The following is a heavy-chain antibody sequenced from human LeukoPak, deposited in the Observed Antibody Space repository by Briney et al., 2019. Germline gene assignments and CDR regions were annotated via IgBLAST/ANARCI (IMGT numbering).Heavy chain of an antibody. CDR3: ARGSEYTSSTNYYFDY. J-gene: IGHJ4*02. CDR2: IKQDGSEK. CDR1: GFTFSSYW. D-gene: IGHD6-6*01. Sequence: GGSLRLSCAASGFTFSSYWMSWVRQTPGKGLEWVANIKQDGSEKHYVDSVKGRFTISRDSAKKSLFLHMNSLRVEDTAVYYCARGSEYTSSTNYYFDYWGQGTLVTASS. V-gene: IGHV3-7*01.